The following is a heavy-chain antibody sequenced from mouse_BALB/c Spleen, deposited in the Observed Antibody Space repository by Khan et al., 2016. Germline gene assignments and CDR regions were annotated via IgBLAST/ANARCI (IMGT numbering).Heavy chain of an antibody. CDR1: GFDFSRYW. D-gene: IGHD1-2*01. CDR3: ARLHYYGRFAY. Sequence: EVELLESGGGLVQPGGSLKLSCVASGFDFSRYWMSWVRQAPGKGLEWIGEINPDSSTINYTPSLKDKFIISRDNAKNTLYLQMSKVRSEDTALYYCARLHYYGRFAYWGQGTLVTVSA. CDR2: INPDSSTI. V-gene: IGHV4-1*02. J-gene: IGHJ3*01.